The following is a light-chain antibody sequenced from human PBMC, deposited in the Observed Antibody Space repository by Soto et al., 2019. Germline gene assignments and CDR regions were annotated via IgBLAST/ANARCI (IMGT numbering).Light chain of an antibody. CDR3: QQYNSWPT. Sequence: EIMMTQSPDTLSVSPGERATLSCKASQSVSSHLAWYQQKPGQAPRLLIYGASTRATGFPARFSATGSGTEFTLTITSLQSEDFAVYYCQQYNSWPTFGQGTKVEIK. J-gene: IGKJ1*01. V-gene: IGKV3-15*01. CDR2: GAS. CDR1: QSVSSH.